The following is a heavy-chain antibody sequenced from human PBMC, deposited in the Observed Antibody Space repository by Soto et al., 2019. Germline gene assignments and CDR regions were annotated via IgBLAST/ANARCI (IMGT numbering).Heavy chain of an antibody. V-gene: IGHV3-48*02. J-gene: IGHJ4*02. CDR3: ARDLGMYSSSSQVGY. CDR1: GFTFSSYS. Sequence: GGSLRLSXAASGFTFSSYSMNWVRQAPGKGLEWVSYISSSSSTIYYADSVKGRFTISRDNAKNSLYLQMNSLRDEDTAVYYCARDLGMYSSSSQVGYWGQGTLVTVSS. CDR2: ISSSSSTI. D-gene: IGHD6-6*01.